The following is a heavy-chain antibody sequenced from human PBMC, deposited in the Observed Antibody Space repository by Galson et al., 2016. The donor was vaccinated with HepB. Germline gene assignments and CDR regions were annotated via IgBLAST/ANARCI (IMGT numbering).Heavy chain of an antibody. CDR3: ATDLNWNNY. V-gene: IGHV3-7*03. J-gene: IGHJ4*02. CDR1: GFTFSSYW. D-gene: IGHD1-20*01. CDR2: IKPDGSEK. Sequence: SLRLSCATSGFTFSSYWMTWVRRAPGKGLECLANIKPDGSEKYYVDSVKGRFTISRDNAKKLLYLQMNSLRAEDTAMYYCATDLNWNNYWGQGTLVTVSS.